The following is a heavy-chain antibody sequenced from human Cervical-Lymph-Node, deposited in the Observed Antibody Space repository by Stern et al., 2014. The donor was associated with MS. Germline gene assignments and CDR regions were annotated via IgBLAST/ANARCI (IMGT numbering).Heavy chain of an antibody. CDR2: ISYDGSNK. V-gene: IGHV3-30*01. Sequence: VHLVESGGGVVQPGRSLRLSCAASGFTFSSYAMHWVRQAPGKGLEWVAVISYDGSNKYYADSVKGRFTISRDNSKNTLYLQMNSLRAEDTAVYYCARAGVLRFLEWPRFDYWGQGTLVTVSS. J-gene: IGHJ4*02. D-gene: IGHD3-3*01. CDR1: GFTFSSYA. CDR3: ARAGVLRFLEWPRFDY.